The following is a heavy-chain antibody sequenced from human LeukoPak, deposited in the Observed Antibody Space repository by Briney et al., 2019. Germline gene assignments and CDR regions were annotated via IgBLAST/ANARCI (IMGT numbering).Heavy chain of an antibody. J-gene: IGHJ5*02. CDR2: IYHSGSN. Sequence: PSQTLSLTCAVSGGSISSGDYSWSWIRQPPGKGLEWIGYIYHSGSNYYNPSLKSRVTISVDRSKNQFSLKLSSVTAADTAVYYCAGQMATMEEWFDPWGQGTLVTVSS. V-gene: IGHV4-30-2*01. CDR1: GGSISSGDYS. CDR3: AGQMATMEEWFDP. D-gene: IGHD5-24*01.